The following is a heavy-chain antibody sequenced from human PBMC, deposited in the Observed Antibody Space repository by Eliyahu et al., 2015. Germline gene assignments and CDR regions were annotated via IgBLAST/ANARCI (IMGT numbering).Heavy chain of an antibody. V-gene: IGHV4-59*01. D-gene: IGHD3-16*01. Sequence: QVQLQESGPRLVKPSETLSLTCTVXGGSIGSYFWSWIRQPPGKGLEWIGYSYNSGGTNGGGANPNPSLKSRVTISVDASKNQFSLRLSPVTAADTAIYYCARIDYNSYGYTPDHWGQGTLVTVSS. CDR1: GGSIGSYF. CDR3: ARIDYNSYGYTPDH. CDR2: SYNSGGTNGGGA. J-gene: IGHJ4*02.